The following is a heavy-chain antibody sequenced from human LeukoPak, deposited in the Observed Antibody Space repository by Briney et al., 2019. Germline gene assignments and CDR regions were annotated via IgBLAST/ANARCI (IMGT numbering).Heavy chain of an antibody. V-gene: IGHV3-21*01. CDR3: ARDSGYSYGYCGDY. D-gene: IGHD5-18*01. CDR1: GFTFSSYS. J-gene: IGHJ4*02. Sequence: KTGGSLRLSCAASGFTFSSYSMNWVRQAPGKGLEWVSSISSSSSYIYYADSVKGRFTISRDNAKNSLYLQMNSLRAEDTAVYYCARDSGYSYGYCGDYWGQGTLVTVSS. CDR2: ISSSSSYI.